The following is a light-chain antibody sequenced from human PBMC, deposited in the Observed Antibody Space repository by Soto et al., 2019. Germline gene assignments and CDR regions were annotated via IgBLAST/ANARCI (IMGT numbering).Light chain of an antibody. CDR2: SNN. CDR3: AAWDDSLNGYV. Sequence: QSVLTQPPSVSGAPGQRVTISCTGISSSIGAGYDVHWYQQLPGAAPKLLIYSNNQRPSGVPDRFSGSKSGTSASLAISGLQSEDEADYYCAAWDDSLNGYVFGTGTKLTVL. CDR1: SSSIGAGYD. J-gene: IGLJ1*01. V-gene: IGLV1-40*01.